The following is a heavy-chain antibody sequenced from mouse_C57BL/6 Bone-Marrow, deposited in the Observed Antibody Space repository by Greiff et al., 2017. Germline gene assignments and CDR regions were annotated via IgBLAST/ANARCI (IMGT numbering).Heavy chain of an antibody. D-gene: IGHD1-1*01. J-gene: IGHJ1*03. Sequence: EVQLLESGPGLVKPSQSLSLTCSVTGYSITSGYYWNWIRQFPGNKLEWMGYISYDGSNNYNPSLKNRISITRDTSKNQFFLKLNSVTTEDTATYYCARINYYGSSRYFDVWGTGTTVTVSS. CDR2: ISYDGSN. CDR1: GYSITSGYY. V-gene: IGHV3-6*01. CDR3: ARINYYGSSRYFDV.